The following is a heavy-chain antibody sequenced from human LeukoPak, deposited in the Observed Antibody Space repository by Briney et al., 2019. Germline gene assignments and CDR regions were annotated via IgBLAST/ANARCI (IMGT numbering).Heavy chain of an antibody. CDR3: ARARSSYGYGDAFDI. V-gene: IGHV3-30*03. Sequence: GALRLSCAASGFTFSSYGMSWVRQAPGKGLEWVAVISYDGSSKYYADSVKGRFTISRDNSKNTLYLQTNSLRAEDTAVYYCARARSSYGYGDAFDIWGQGTMVTVSS. CDR1: GFTFSSYG. CDR2: ISYDGSSK. D-gene: IGHD5-18*01. J-gene: IGHJ3*02.